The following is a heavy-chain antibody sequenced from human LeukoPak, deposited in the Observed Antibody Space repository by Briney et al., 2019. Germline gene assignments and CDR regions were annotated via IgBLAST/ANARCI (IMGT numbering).Heavy chain of an antibody. J-gene: IGHJ4*02. Sequence: GGSLRLSCATSGFTFSNYGMNWVRQAPGKGLEWVSLISESGGDAYYADSVKGRFIISRDNSKNTLYLQMSSLRADDTAIYYCARGIPTLDHWGQGTLVTVSS. CDR1: GFTFSNYG. D-gene: IGHD2-2*03. CDR3: ARGIPTLDH. CDR2: ISESGGDA. V-gene: IGHV3-23*01.